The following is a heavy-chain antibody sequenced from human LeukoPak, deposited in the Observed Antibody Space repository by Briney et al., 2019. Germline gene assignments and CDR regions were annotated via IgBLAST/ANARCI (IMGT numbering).Heavy chain of an antibody. CDR2: ISAYNGNT. CDR1: GYTVTSYG. D-gene: IGHD4-17*01. Sequence: ASVKVSCKASGYTVTSYGISWVRQAPGQGLEWMGWISAYNGNTNYAQKLQGRVTMTTDTSTSTAYMELRSLRSDDTAVYYCARVFYTTVTIPFDAFDIWGQGTMVTVSS. V-gene: IGHV1-18*01. CDR3: ARVFYTTVTIPFDAFDI. J-gene: IGHJ3*02.